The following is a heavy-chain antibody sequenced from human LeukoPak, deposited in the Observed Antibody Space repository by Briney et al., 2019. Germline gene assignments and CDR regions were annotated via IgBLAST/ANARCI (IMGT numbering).Heavy chain of an antibody. V-gene: IGHV3-30*18. CDR1: GFTFSSYG. D-gene: IGHD3-10*01. CDR2: ISYGGSNK. J-gene: IGHJ6*04. Sequence: PGRSLRLSCAASGFTFSSYGMHWVRQAPGKGLEWVAVISYGGSNKYYADSVKGRFTISRDNSKNTLYLQMNSLRAEDTAVYYCAKDLLLLWFGGNYYYYYGMDVWGKGTTVTVSS. CDR3: AKDLLLLWFGGNYYYYYGMDV.